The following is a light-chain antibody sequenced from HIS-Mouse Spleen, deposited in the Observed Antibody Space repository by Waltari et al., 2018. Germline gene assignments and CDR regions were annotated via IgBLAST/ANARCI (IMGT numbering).Light chain of an antibody. CDR2: AAS. Sequence: DIQLIQSPSFLSASVGDRVTITCRASQGISSYLAWYQQKPGKAPKLLIYAASTLQSGVPSSFSGSGSGTEFTLTISSLQPEDFATYYCQQLNSYPPTFGQGTKVEIK. CDR1: QGISSY. V-gene: IGKV1-9*01. CDR3: QQLNSYPPT. J-gene: IGKJ1*01.